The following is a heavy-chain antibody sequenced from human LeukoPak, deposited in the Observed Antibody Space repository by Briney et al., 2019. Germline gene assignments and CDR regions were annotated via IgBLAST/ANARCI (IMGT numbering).Heavy chain of an antibody. CDR1: GGSFSGYY. Sequence: SETLSLTCAVYGGSFSGYYWSWIRQPPGKGLEWIGEINHSGSTNYNPSLKSRVTISVDTSKNQFSLKLSSVTAADTAVYYCARGQQWLVRSFDYWGQGTLVTVSS. CDR3: ARGQQWLVRSFDY. CDR2: INHSGST. D-gene: IGHD6-19*01. J-gene: IGHJ4*02. V-gene: IGHV4-34*01.